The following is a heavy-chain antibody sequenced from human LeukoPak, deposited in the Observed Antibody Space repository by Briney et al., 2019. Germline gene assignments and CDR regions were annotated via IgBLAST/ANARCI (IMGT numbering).Heavy chain of an antibody. J-gene: IGHJ4*02. D-gene: IGHD2-15*01. CDR1: GGSLCRIIYY. CDR2: IYYSGCP. CDR3: AAAEYCSGGSCYYFDY. V-gene: IGHV4-39*01. Sequence: SETLSLTLTVSGGSLCRIIYYWGWTRAPPGKGLEWVGRIYYSGCPLHNLSRKSRVTISVDTFKTQYSLKLSSLTAADTTVYYCAAAEYCSGGSCYYFDYWGQGTLVTVSS.